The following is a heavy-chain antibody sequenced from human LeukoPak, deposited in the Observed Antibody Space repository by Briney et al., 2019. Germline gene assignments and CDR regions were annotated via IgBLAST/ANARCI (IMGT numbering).Heavy chain of an antibody. J-gene: IGHJ4*02. V-gene: IGHV1-18*01. Sequence: VASVKVSCKASGYIFTIYGISWVRQAPGQGLEWMGWISAYNGNTNYAQNLQGRVTMTTDTSTSTAYMELRSLRSDDTAVYYCARGIAAAGTYYFDYWGQGTLVTVSS. D-gene: IGHD6-13*01. CDR2: ISAYNGNT. CDR3: ARGIAAAGTYYFDY. CDR1: GYIFTIYG.